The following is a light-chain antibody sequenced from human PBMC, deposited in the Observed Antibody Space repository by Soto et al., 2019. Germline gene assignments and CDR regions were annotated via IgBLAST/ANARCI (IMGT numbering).Light chain of an antibody. CDR1: SSNIGAGYD. CDR3: QSYDSSSYVV. Sequence: QSVLTQPPSVSGAPGHRVTISCTGSSSNIGAGYDVHWYQQLPGTAPKLLIYGNSNRPSGVPDRFSGSKSGTSASLAITGLQAEDEADYYCQSYDSSSYVVFGGGTQLTVL. CDR2: GNS. J-gene: IGLJ2*01. V-gene: IGLV1-40*01.